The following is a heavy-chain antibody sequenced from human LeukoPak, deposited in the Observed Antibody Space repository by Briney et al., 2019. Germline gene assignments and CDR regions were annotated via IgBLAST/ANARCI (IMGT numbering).Heavy chain of an antibody. CDR1: GYTSTSYA. Sequence: ASVKVSCKASGYTSTSYAMNWVRQAPGQGLEWMGRINTKTGNPTYAQGFTGRYVFSLDTSVSTAYLQISNLKAEDTAVYFCARDPCSSTSCYTALGDDYWGQGTLVTVSS. V-gene: IGHV7-4-1*02. CDR2: INTKTGNP. J-gene: IGHJ4*02. CDR3: ARDPCSSTSCYTALGDDY. D-gene: IGHD2-2*02.